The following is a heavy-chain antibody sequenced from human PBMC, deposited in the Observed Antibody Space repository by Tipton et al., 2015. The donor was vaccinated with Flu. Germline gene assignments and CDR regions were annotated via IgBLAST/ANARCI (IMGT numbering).Heavy chain of an antibody. J-gene: IGHJ4*02. CDR2: IYYSGST. V-gene: IGHV4-39*01. Sequence: SLTCTVSGGSISSSSYYWGWIRQPPGKGLEWIGSIYYSGSTYYYPSLKSRVTISVDTSKNPSSLQLSSVTAADTSVYYCAGRFWSGYSFDYWGQGTLVTVSS. CDR3: AGRFWSGYSFDY. D-gene: IGHD3-3*01. CDR1: GGSISSSSYY.